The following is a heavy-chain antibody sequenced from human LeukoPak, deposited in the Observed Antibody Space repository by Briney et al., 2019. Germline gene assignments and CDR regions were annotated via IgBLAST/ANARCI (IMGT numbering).Heavy chain of an antibody. V-gene: IGHV3-21*05. CDR3: ARDWTYYYDSSGYYRAFDI. CDR2: VSSSSSYT. J-gene: IGHJ3*02. D-gene: IGHD3-22*01. CDR1: GFTFSSYN. Sequence: GGSLRLSCAASGFTFSSYNMHWIRQAPGRGLEWVSYVSSSSSYTNYADSVRGRFTISRDNAKDSLYLQMNSLRAEDTAVYYCARDWTYYYDSSGYYRAFDIWGQGTMVTVSS.